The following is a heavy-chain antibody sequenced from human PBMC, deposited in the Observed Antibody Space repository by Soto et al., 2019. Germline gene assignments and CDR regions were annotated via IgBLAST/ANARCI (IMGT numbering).Heavy chain of an antibody. Sequence: PGASVKVSCKASGYTFISYPLHWVRQAPGQRPEWMGWINAGDDKTQYSQKFQGRVTITRDTSASTGYMELSSLRSEDTAVYYCARDPFTMLRGVIPYLDYWGQGTLVTVSS. CDR3: ARDPFTMLRGVIPYLDY. CDR2: INAGDDKT. J-gene: IGHJ4*02. D-gene: IGHD3-10*01. V-gene: IGHV1-3*01. CDR1: GYTFISYP.